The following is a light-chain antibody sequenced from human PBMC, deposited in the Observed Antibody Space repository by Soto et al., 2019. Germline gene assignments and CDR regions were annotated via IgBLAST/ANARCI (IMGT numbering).Light chain of an antibody. Sequence: QSALTQPASVAGSRGQSITISCTGTSSDVGGYNYVSWYQQHPGKAPKLMIYEVSNRPSEVSNRFSGSKSGNTASLTISGLLAEDDGNYYCSSYTSGSTLVLFGGGTKVTVL. CDR1: SSDVGGYNY. J-gene: IGLJ2*01. CDR2: EVS. CDR3: SSYTSGSTLVL. V-gene: IGLV2-14*01.